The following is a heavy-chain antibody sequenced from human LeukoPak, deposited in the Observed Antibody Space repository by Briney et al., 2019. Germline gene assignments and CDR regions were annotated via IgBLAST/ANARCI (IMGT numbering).Heavy chain of an antibody. D-gene: IGHD3/OR15-3a*01. Sequence: ASVKVSCKASGYTFTSYDINWVRQATGQGLEWMGWISTYNGNTEYVKSLQGRVTMTTDTSSSTAYMELRGLKSDDTAVYYCARFWTGYLPDYWGQGTLVTVSS. V-gene: IGHV1-18*01. CDR2: ISTYNGNT. CDR3: ARFWTGYLPDY. J-gene: IGHJ4*02. CDR1: GYTFTSYD.